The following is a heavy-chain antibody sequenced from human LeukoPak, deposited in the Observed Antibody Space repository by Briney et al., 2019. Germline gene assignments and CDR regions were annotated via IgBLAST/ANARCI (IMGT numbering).Heavy chain of an antibody. CDR3: ARVLAANWFDP. D-gene: IGHD3-3*01. V-gene: IGHV4-59*01. J-gene: IGHJ5*02. CDR2: VYFSGST. Sequence: SETLSLTCAVSGGSISSYYWSWIRPPPGKGLEWIGYVYFSGSTNYNPSLTSRVAITVDTSKNQFSLKLSSVTAADTAVYYWARVLAANWFDPSGQRTLVT. CDR1: GGSISSYY.